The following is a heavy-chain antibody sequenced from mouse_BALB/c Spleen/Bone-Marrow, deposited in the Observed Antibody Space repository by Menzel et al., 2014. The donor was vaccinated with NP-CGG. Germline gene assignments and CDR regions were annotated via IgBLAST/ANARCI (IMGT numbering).Heavy chain of an antibody. CDR1: GFTFSSYY. D-gene: IGHD1-1*01. CDR3: AGSYYGSTFDY. CDR2: INSNGGST. V-gene: IGHV5-6-2*01. Sequence: EVKLVESGGGLVKLGGSLKLSCAASGFTFSSYYMSWVRQTPEKRLELVAAINSNGGSTYYPDTVKGRFTISRDNAKNTLYLQMSSPKSEDTALYYCAGSYYGSTFDYWGQGTTLTVSS. J-gene: IGHJ2*01.